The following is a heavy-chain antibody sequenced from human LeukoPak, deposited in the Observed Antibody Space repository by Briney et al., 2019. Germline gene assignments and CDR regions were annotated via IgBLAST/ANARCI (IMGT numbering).Heavy chain of an antibody. Sequence: SETLSLTCTVSGYSISSGYYWGWIRQPPGKGLEWIGSFYDSGNTYYNPSLKSRVTISVDTSKNQFSLKVRSVTAADTAVYFCARQYGSGSFYYRYFDLWGRGTLVTVSS. D-gene: IGHD3-10*01. J-gene: IGHJ2*01. CDR2: FYDSGNT. V-gene: IGHV4-38-2*02. CDR3: ARQYGSGSFYYRYFDL. CDR1: GYSISSGYY.